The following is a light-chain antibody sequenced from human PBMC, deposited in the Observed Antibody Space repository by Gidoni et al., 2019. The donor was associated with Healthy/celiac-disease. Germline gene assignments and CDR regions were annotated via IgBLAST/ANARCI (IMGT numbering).Light chain of an antibody. CDR1: NIGSKS. CDR3: QVWDSSSDHPGVV. Sequence: SYVLTQPPSVSVAPGKTARITCGGNNIGSKSVHWYQQKPGQAPVLVVYDDSDWPSGIPERFSGSNSGNTATLTISRVEAGDEADYYCQVWDSSSDHPGVVFGGGTKLTVL. V-gene: IGLV3-21*03. CDR2: DDS. J-gene: IGLJ2*01.